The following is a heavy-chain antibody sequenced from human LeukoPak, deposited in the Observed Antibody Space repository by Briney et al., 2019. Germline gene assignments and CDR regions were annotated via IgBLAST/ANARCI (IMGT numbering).Heavy chain of an antibody. V-gene: IGHV4-61*02. D-gene: IGHD3-22*01. CDR2: IYTSGST. J-gene: IGHJ5*02. CDR3: ARDIQLSAYYYDSSGTGWFDP. Sequence: PSETLSLTCTVSGGSISSNNYYWSWIRQPAGKGLEWIGRIYTSGSTNYNPSLKSRVTISVDTSKNQFSLKLSSVTAADTAVYYCARDIQLSAYYYDSSGTGWFDPWGQGTLVTVSS. CDR1: GGSISSNNYY.